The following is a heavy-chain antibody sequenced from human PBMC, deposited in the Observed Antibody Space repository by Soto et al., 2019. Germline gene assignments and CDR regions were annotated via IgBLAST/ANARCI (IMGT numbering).Heavy chain of an antibody. CDR2: IYHSGST. J-gene: IGHJ5*02. CDR3: ARAASRYDFWSGYFQLSTTSESNWFDP. CDR1: GGSISSSNW. D-gene: IGHD3-3*01. Sequence: SETLSLTCAVSGGSISSSNWWSWVRQPPGKGLEWIGEIYHSGSTNYNPSLKSRVTISVDKSKNQFSLKLSSVTAEDTAVYYCARAASRYDFWSGYFQLSTTSESNWFDPWGQGTLVTVSS. V-gene: IGHV4-4*02.